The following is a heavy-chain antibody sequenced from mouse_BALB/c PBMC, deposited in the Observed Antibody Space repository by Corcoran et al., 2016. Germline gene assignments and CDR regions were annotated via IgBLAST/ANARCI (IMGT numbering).Heavy chain of an antibody. CDR3: ARDRYWYFDV. D-gene: IGHD2-14*01. Sequence: EVQLQQSGPELVKPGASVKMSCKASGYTFTDYYMKWVKQSHGKNLEWIGDVDPNNGGTSYSQNFEGKATLTVDKSSSTAYMQLNSLTSEDSAVYFCARDRYWYFDVWGAGTTVTVSS. CDR2: VDPNNGGT. V-gene: IGHV1-26*01. J-gene: IGHJ1*01. CDR1: GYTFTDYY.